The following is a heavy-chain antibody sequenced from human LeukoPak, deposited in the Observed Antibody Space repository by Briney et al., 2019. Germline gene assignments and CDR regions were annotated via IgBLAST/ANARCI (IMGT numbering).Heavy chain of an antibody. V-gene: IGHV1-8*03. CDR3: ARDYIRRGTIFGTREDAFDV. D-gene: IGHD3-3*01. CDR2: MNPNNGNT. Sequence: ASVKVSCKASGYTFTTYDINWVRQATGQGLEWMGSMNPNNGNTDYAQKFQGRVTITRDTSISTAYMELSSLRSDDTAVYYCARDYIRRGTIFGTREDAFDVWGQGTMVTVSS. J-gene: IGHJ3*01. CDR1: GYTFTTYD.